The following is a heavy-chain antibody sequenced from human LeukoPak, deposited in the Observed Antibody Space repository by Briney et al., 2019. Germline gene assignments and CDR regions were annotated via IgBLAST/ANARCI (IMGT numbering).Heavy chain of an antibody. CDR2: IQQDGSEK. CDR3: ARELGSYSSSSQGDY. CDR1: GFTFSSYW. V-gene: IGHV3-7*01. J-gene: IGHJ4*02. Sequence: PGGSLRLSCAASGFTFSSYWMSWVCQAPGKGLEWVANIQQDGSEKYYVDSVKGRFTISRDNAKNSLYLQMNSLRAEDTAVYYCARELGSYSSSSQGDYWGQGTLVTVSS. D-gene: IGHD6-6*01.